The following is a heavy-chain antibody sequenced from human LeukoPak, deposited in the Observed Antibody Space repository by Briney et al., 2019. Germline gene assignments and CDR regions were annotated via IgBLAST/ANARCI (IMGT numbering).Heavy chain of an antibody. CDR1: GGSIRSSYYY. Sequence: SETLSLTCTVSGGSIRSSYYYWGWIRQPPGKGLEWIGSIYDSGSTYYNPSLKSRVTISVDTSKNQFSLKLNSVTAADTAVYYCARAPRLLLWFGEYIVWWFDPWGQGTLVTVSS. J-gene: IGHJ5*02. CDR3: ARAPRLLLWFGEYIVWWFDP. D-gene: IGHD3-10*01. V-gene: IGHV4-39*01. CDR2: IYDSGST.